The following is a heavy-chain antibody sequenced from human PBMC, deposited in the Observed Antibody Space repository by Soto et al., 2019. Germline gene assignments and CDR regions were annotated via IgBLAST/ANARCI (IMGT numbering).Heavy chain of an antibody. CDR3: ARDGGTSAQTYSFDF. CDR1: GGTFGSHT. CDR2: IVPIFGSP. J-gene: IGHJ4*02. Sequence: QVQLVQSGAQVKKPGSSVKVSCKASGGTFGSHTIAWVRLAPGRGLEWMGGIVPIFGSPNYAQKFQGRVTITVYQSSSTVYMELSSLSPGNTAVYYCARDGGTSAQTYSFDFWGQGTLVTVSS. V-gene: IGHV1-69*01. D-gene: IGHD2-8*02.